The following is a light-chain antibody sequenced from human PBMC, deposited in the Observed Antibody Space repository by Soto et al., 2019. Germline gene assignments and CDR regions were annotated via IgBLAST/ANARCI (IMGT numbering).Light chain of an antibody. V-gene: IGKV1-5*01. CDR1: QSISSW. Sequence: DIQMTQSPSTLSASVGDRVTITCRASQSISSWLAWYQQKPGKAPKLLIYDASSLASGVPSRFSGGGSGTEFTLTISSLQPDDFATYYCQQYNSYCTFGQGTKMEIK. J-gene: IGKJ2*02. CDR2: DAS. CDR3: QQYNSYCT.